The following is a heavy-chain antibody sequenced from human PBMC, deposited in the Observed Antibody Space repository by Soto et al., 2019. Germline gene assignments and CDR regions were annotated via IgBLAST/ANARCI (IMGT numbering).Heavy chain of an antibody. CDR3: AYSTGWYRLHL. Sequence: QVQLQESGPGLVKPSGTLSLTCDVSGDSISNSRWWTWDRRPPGKGLEWIGDSFHTGNTNYNPSLKSQVSISVDKSKNQFSLKLTYVTAADTAVYYCAYSTGWYRLHLWGQGTLVTVSS. J-gene: IGHJ3*01. D-gene: IGHD6-19*01. CDR2: SFHTGNT. CDR1: GDSISNSRW. V-gene: IGHV4-4*02.